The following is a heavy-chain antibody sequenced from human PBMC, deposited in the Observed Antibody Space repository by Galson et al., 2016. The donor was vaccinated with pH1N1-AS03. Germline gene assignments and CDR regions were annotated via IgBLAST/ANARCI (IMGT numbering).Heavy chain of an antibody. J-gene: IGHJ6*02. D-gene: IGHD3-3*02. V-gene: IGHV2-70*11. Sequence: PALVKPTQTLTLTCAISGFSLTTSGMCVNWIRQPPGKALEWLARIDWDDDKYFSTSLKTRLTISRDTSKNHVVLTPTNMGPEDTGTYYCARGIRPYYYAMDVWGQGTTVTVSS. CDR2: IDWDDDK. CDR1: GFSLTTSGMC. CDR3: ARGIRPYYYAMDV.